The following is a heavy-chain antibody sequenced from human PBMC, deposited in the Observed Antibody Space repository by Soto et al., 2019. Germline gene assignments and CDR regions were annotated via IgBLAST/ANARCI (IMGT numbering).Heavy chain of an antibody. CDR3: AREFPGLADIVGATSEVEFYFDY. V-gene: IGHV3-30-3*01. CDR2: ISYDGSNK. Sequence: GGSLRLSCAASGFTFSSYAMHWVRQAPGKGLEWVAVISYDGSNKYYADSVKGRFTISRDNSKNTLYLQMNSLRAEDTAVYYCAREFPGLADIVGATSEVEFYFDYWGQGTLVTVSS. CDR1: GFTFSSYA. D-gene: IGHD1-26*01. J-gene: IGHJ4*02.